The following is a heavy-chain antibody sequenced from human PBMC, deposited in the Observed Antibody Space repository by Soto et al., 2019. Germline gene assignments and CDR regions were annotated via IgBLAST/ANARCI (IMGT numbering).Heavy chain of an antibody. J-gene: IGHJ6*03. Sequence: EVQLVESGGDLVQPGGSLRLSCAASGFSFSYYGMNWVRQAPGKGLEWVSYIGTSSSNIYYADSVKGRFTISRDNAKNSLSLQMNSLRAADTAVYYCARETSTGNYYMDVWGKGTTVTVSS. V-gene: IGHV3-48*01. D-gene: IGHD2-2*01. CDR3: ARETSTGNYYMDV. CDR2: IGTSSSNI. CDR1: GFSFSYYG.